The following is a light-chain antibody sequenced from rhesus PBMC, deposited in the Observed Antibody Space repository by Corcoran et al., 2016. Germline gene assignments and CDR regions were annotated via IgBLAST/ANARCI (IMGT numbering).Light chain of an antibody. Sequence: DIQMTQSPFSLSASVGDKVTITCRASQGIGNAVAWYQQKPGKAPKFLIYAASSLNIGVPSRFSGGGYGTDFTLPISSLQPAVFALYYCQQRNNFPYRFGRGTKVELK. CDR1: QGIGNA. V-gene: IGKV1-33*01. CDR3: QQRNNFPYR. J-gene: IGKJ2*01. CDR2: AAS.